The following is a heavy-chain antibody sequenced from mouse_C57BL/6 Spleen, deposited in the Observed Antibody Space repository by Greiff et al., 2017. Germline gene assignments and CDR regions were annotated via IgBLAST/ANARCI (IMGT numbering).Heavy chain of an antibody. CDR2: INPGSGGT. V-gene: IGHV1-54*01. Sequence: VMLVESGAELVRPGTSVKLSCKASGYAFTNYLIEWVKRRPGQGLEWIGVINPGSGGTNYNEQFKVKATLNAAKSSRTAYMQLSSLTSEDSAVYYCGRSGGTGDYAMDYWGQGTSVTVSS. CDR1: GYAFTNYL. CDR3: GRSGGTGDYAMDY. D-gene: IGHD3-1*01. J-gene: IGHJ4*01.